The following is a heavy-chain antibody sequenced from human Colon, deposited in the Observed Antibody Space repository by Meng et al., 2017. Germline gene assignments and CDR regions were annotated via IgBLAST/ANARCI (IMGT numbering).Heavy chain of an antibody. D-gene: IGHD5-18*01. Sequence: LQLRESGSRLVKPSQTLSLTCAVSGDSIRSGGSSWTWIRQTPGKGLEWIGYIYQSGRSNYNPSLKSRLSIFLDESRSQFSLNLTSVTDADTAAYYCARSTPLVAGGFDSWGQGTLVTVSS. CDR2: IYQSGRS. CDR3: ARSTPLVAGGFDS. V-gene: IGHV4-30-2*01. J-gene: IGHJ4*02. CDR1: GDSIRSGGSS.